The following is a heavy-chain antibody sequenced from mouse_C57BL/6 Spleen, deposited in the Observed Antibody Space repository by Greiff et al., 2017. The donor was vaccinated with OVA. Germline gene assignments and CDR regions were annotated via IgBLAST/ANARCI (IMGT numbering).Heavy chain of an antibody. Sequence: EVKLMESGGGLVQPGGSLSLSCAASGFTFTDYYMRWVRQPPGKALEWLGFIRNKANGYTTEYSASVKGRFTISRDNSQSILYLQMSALRDEDSATYYCARWVYGNYYFDYWGQGTTLTVSS. CDR2: IRNKANGYTT. CDR3: ARWVYGNYYFDY. D-gene: IGHD2-1*01. V-gene: IGHV7-3*01. CDR1: GFTFTDYY. J-gene: IGHJ2*01.